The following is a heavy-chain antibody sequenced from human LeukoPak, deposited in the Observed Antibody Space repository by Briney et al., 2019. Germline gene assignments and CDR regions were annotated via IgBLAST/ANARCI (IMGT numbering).Heavy chain of an antibody. V-gene: IGHV1-2*02. CDR1: GGTFSSYA. CDR3: ARASWVSSTDAVR. CDR2: INTKSGRT. D-gene: IGHD6-19*01. Sequence: ASVKVSCKASGGTFSSYAISWVRQAPGQGLEWMGWINTKSGRTSSARKFQGRVTMTRDPSITTVYMDMAWLTSDDTAIYYCARASWVSSTDAVRWGQGTLVTVSS. J-gene: IGHJ4*02.